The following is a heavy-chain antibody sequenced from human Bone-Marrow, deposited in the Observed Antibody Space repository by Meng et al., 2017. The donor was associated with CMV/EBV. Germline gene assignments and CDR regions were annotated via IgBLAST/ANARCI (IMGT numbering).Heavy chain of an antibody. J-gene: IGHJ4*02. CDR2: SNPNSGGT. V-gene: IGHV1-2*02. CDR1: GSTFTGYY. D-gene: IGHD5-24*01. CDR3: ARDGGGMATIIDY. Sequence: CKAAGSTFTGYYMHWVRQAPGQGLEWMGWSNPNSGGTNYAQKFQGRVTMTRDTSISTAYMELSRLRSDDTAVYYCARDGGGMATIIDYWGQGTLVTVSS.